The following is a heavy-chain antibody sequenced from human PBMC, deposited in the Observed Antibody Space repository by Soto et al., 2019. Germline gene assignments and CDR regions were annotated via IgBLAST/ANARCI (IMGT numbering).Heavy chain of an antibody. CDR1: GYPFTTNW. Sequence: GESLKISCKGSGYPFTTNWIAWVRQMPGKGLERMGIVYPSDSDTTYSPSFRGQVTISVDKSTSTAYLQWSSLKASDTALYYCARGSGYHNYWGQGTLVTVSS. V-gene: IGHV5-51*01. D-gene: IGHD5-12*01. CDR3: ARGSGYHNY. J-gene: IGHJ4*02. CDR2: VYPSDSDT.